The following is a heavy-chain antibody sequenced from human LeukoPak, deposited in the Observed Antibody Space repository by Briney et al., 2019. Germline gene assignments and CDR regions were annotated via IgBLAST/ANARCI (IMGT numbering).Heavy chain of an antibody. D-gene: IGHD3-3*01. CDR3: AKDKGLTIFGVVIEY. CDR1: GFTFSSYA. CDR2: ISGSGGST. V-gene: IGHV3-23*01. Sequence: GGSLRLSCAASGFTFSSYAMSWVRQAPGKGLEWVSAISGSGGSTYYTDSEKGRFTISRDNSKHTLYLQMNSLRAEDTAVYYCAKDKGLTIFGVVIEYWGQGTLVTVSS. J-gene: IGHJ4*02.